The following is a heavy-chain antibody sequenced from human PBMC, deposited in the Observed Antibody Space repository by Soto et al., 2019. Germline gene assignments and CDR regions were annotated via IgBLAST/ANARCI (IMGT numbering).Heavy chain of an antibody. CDR2: IIPIFGTA. Sequence: SVKVSCKASGGTFSSYAISWVRQAPGQGLEWMGGIIPIFGTANYAQKFQGRVTITADKSTSTAYMELSSLRSEDTAVYYCARVRYYGSGSYYNPLYYYYYYGMDVWGQGTKVTVS. CDR1: GGTFSSYA. J-gene: IGHJ6*02. D-gene: IGHD3-10*01. CDR3: ARVRYYGSGSYYNPLYYYYYYGMDV. V-gene: IGHV1-69*06.